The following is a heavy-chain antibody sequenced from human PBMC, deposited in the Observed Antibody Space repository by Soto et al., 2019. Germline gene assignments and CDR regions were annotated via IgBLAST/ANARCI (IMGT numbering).Heavy chain of an antibody. Sequence: SQTLSLTCAISGDSVSSNSAAWNWIRQSQSRGLEWLGRTYYRSKWYNDYAVSVKSRITINPDTSKNQFSLQLNSVTPEDTAVYYCARDVLQQAARPGYYYYGMDVWGQGTTVTVSS. CDR2: TYYRSKWYN. V-gene: IGHV6-1*01. D-gene: IGHD6-6*01. CDR1: GDSVSSNSAA. CDR3: ARDVLQQAARPGYYYYGMDV. J-gene: IGHJ6*02.